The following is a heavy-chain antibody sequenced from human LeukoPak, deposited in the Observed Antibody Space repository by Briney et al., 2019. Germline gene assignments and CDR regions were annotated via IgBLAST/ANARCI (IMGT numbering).Heavy chain of an antibody. V-gene: IGHV3-7*04. J-gene: IGHJ4*02. D-gene: IGHD5-24*01. CDR2: IKQDGSKK. CDR3: TRVGYIDEGIDY. Sequence: GGSLRLSCAASGFTVSSNYMSWVRQAPGKGLEWVANIKQDGSKKSYVDSVKGRFTISRDNAKNSLYLQMNSLRAEDTAIYYCTRVGYIDEGIDYWGQGTLVTASS. CDR1: GFTVSSNY.